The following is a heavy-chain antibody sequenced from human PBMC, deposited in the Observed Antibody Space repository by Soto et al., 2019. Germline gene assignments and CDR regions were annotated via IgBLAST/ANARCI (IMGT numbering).Heavy chain of an antibody. CDR1: GFTFSSYA. J-gene: IGHJ5*01. CDR3: AKDPSPRSSGWYES. CDR2: ISGSGGST. D-gene: IGHD6-19*01. Sequence: GGSLRLSCAASGFTFSSYAMSWVRQAPGKGLEWVSAISGSGGSTYYADSVKGRFTISRDNSKNTLYLQMNSLRAEDTAVYYCAKDPSPRSSGWYESWGQGTLVTVSS. V-gene: IGHV3-23*01.